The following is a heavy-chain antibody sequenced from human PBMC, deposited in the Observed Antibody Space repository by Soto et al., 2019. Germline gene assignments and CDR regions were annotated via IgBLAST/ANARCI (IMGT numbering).Heavy chain of an antibody. Sequence: QVQLVESGGGVVQPGRSLRLSCAASGFTFSSYGMHWVRQAPGKGLEWVAVIWYDGSNKYYADSVKGRFTISRDNSKNTLYLQMNSLRAEDTAVYYCASGVGYCSSTSCYYPYYYYGMDVWGQGTTVTVSS. CDR2: IWYDGSNK. J-gene: IGHJ6*02. V-gene: IGHV3-33*01. CDR3: ASGVGYCSSTSCYYPYYYYGMDV. D-gene: IGHD2-2*01. CDR1: GFTFSSYG.